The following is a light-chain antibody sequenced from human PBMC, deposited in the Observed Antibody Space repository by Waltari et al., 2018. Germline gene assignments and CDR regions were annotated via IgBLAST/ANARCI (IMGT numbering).Light chain of an antibody. CDR1: QSVTRAS. J-gene: IGKJ1*01. V-gene: IGKV3-20*01. CDR3: QQYLRLPVT. Sequence: DIVLTQSPGTLSLSPGESATLPCRTSQSVTRASAWYTQKPGQATKLLNYGASNRATGIPDRFSGSGSGTDFSLTISSLEPEDFAVYYCQQYLRLPVTFGQGTKVEVK. CDR2: GAS.